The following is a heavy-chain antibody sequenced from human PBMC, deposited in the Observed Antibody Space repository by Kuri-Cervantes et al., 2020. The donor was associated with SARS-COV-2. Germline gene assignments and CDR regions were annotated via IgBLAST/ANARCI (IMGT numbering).Heavy chain of an antibody. CDR3: ARNRRMGGYSFGFDL. D-gene: IGHD5-18*01. Sequence: GGSLRLSCAASGFTFSSYAMHWVRQAPGQGPEWMGWINPNGGTNSAQKFQGRVTMTRDTSTSTVHMELSRLRFDDTAVFYCARNRRMGGYSFGFDLWGQGTLVTVSS. J-gene: IGHJ4*02. CDR1: GFTFSSYA. CDR2: INPNGGT. V-gene: IGHV1-2*02.